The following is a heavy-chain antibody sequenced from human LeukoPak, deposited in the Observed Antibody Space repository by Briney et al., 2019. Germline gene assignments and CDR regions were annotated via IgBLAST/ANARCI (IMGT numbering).Heavy chain of an antibody. J-gene: IGHJ4*02. V-gene: IGHV4-30-4*08. CDR3: ARATAANFDY. CDR1: GGSISSGDYY. Sequence: SQTLSLXCTVSGGSISSGDYYWRWIRPPPGKGLEWIGYIYYSGITYHNPSLKSRLTISVDTSKNQFSLKLISVTAADTAVYYCARATAANFDYWGQGTLVTVSS. D-gene: IGHD2-15*01. CDR2: IYYSGIT.